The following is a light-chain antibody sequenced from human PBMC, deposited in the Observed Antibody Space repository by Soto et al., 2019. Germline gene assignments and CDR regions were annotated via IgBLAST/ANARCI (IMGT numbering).Light chain of an antibody. CDR2: GAS. V-gene: IGKV3-15*01. CDR3: QAYNDLPPWT. J-gene: IGKJ1*01. CDR1: QSVSSN. Sequence: EIVMTQSPATLSVSPGERATLSCRASQSVSSNLAWYQQKPGQAPRLLIYGASTRATGIPARFSGSGSGTEFTLTISSLQSEDFVVYYCQAYNDLPPWTFGQANNVDIK.